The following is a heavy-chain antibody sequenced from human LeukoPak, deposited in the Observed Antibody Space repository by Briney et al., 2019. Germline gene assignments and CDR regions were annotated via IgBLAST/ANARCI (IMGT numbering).Heavy chain of an antibody. CDR1: GYTFISYY. D-gene: IGHD3-16*02. CDR2: INPSGGST. J-gene: IGHJ4*02. Sequence: ASVKVSCKASGYTFISYYMYWVRQAPGQGLEWMGIINPSGGSTSYAQKFQGRVTMTRDTSTSTVYMELSSLRSEDTAVYYCARASNTFGGVIPTFDYWGQGTLVTVSS. V-gene: IGHV1-46*01. CDR3: ARASNTFGGVIPTFDY.